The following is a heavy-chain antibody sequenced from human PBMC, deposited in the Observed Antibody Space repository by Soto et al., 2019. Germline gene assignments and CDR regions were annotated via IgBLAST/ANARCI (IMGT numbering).Heavy chain of an antibody. CDR2: IIPVFGTA. D-gene: IGHD6-13*01. CDR3: ASGIAAAVSAYYYYYGMDV. Sequence: SVKVSCKASGGTFSSYAISWVRQAPGQGLEWMGGIIPVFGTANYAQKFQGRVTITADESTSTAYMELSSLRSEDTAVYYCASGIAAAVSAYYYYYGMDVWGQGTTVTVSS. J-gene: IGHJ6*02. CDR1: GGTFSSYA. V-gene: IGHV1-69*13.